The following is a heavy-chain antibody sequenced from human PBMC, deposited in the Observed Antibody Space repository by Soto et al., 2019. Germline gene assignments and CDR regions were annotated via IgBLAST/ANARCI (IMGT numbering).Heavy chain of an antibody. V-gene: IGHV3-74*03. D-gene: IGHD2-15*01. J-gene: IGHJ4*02. CDR1: GFTFSNYW. CDR3: ARTKSGSSDFDY. CDR2: INSDGSST. Sequence: EVQLVESGGGLVQPGGSLRLSCAASGFTFSNYWMHWVRQAPGKGLVWVSRINSDGSSTTYADSVQGRFTISRDNAKNTLCLQMNSLRAEDTAVYYCARTKSGSSDFDYWGQGTLVTVSS.